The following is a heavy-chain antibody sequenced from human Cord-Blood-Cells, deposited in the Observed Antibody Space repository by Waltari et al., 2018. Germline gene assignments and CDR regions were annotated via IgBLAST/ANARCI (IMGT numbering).Heavy chain of an antibody. Sequence: QVQLVESGGGVVQPGGALRPHCAASGFPSSSFGTHGLRQAPGKGLEWVAFIRYDGSNKYYADSVKGRFTISRDNSKNTLYLQMNSLRAEDTAVYYCAKDHIVGPAHFDYWGQGTLVTVSS. J-gene: IGHJ4*02. D-gene: IGHD3-16*02. CDR1: GFPSSSFG. V-gene: IGHV3-30*02. CDR3: AKDHIVGPAHFDY. CDR2: IRYDGSNK.